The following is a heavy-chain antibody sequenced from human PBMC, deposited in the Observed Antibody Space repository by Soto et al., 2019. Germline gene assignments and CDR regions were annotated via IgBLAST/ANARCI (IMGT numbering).Heavy chain of an antibody. CDR2: IYYSGST. CDR1: GGSISSYY. Sequence: SETLSLTCTVSGGSISSYYWSWIRQSPGKGLEWIGYIYYSGSTNYNPSLKSRVTISVDSSKNQFSLNLTSVSAADTAVYYCARLGGFYQSLDSWGQGTLVTVSS. D-gene: IGHD3-22*01. CDR3: ARLGGFYQSLDS. V-gene: IGHV4-59*08. J-gene: IGHJ5*01.